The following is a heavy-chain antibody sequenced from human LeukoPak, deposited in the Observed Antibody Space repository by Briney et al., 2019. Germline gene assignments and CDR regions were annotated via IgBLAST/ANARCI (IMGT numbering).Heavy chain of an antibody. V-gene: IGHV3-23*01. CDR3: ANAEGFDY. CDR2: ISGSVDNT. Sequence: GGSLRLSCAASGFTFSSYAMSWVRQAPGKGLEWVSAISGSVDNTYYADSVKGRFSIARDNSKNTLYLQMNSLRAEDTAVYYCANAEGFDYWGQGTLVTVSS. CDR1: GFTFSSYA. J-gene: IGHJ4*02.